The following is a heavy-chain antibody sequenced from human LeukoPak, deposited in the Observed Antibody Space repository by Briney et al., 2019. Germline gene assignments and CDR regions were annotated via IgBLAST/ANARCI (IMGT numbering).Heavy chain of an antibody. V-gene: IGHV5-51*01. Sequence: GESLKISCKGSGYSFTSYWIGWVRQMPGKGLEWMGIIYPGDSDTRYSPSFQGQVTISADKSISTAYLLWSSLKASNTAVYYCARHNSGSSVRYYYYDMHVWGKGTTVPVSS. CDR1: GYSFTSYW. CDR2: IYPGDSDT. CDR3: ARHNSGSSVRYYYYDMHV. J-gene: IGHJ6*03. D-gene: IGHD1-26*01.